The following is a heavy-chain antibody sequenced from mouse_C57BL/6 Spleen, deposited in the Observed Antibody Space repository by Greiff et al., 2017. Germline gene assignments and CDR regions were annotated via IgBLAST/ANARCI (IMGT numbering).Heavy chain of an antibody. Sequence: VQLQQSGPELVKPGASVKISCKASGYAFSSSWMNWVKQRPGKGLEWIGRIYPGAGDTNYNGKFKGKATLTADKASSTAYMQLSSLTSEDSAVYFCARRAMDYWGQGTSVTVSS. CDR3: ARRAMDY. V-gene: IGHV1-82*01. CDR1: GYAFSSSW. J-gene: IGHJ4*01. CDR2: IYPGAGDT.